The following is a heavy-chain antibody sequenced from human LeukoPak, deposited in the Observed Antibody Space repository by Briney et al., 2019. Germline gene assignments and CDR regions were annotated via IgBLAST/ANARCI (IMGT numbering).Heavy chain of an antibody. Sequence: GASVKVSCKSSGYIFTTYYIHWVRQAPGQGLEWMGIINTSSGSTAYTPEFQGRVTMTRDTSTGPVDIELSSLRCEGTAVYYCARGGKTSIRWGYSDYWGQGTLVTVSS. J-gene: IGHJ4*02. CDR3: ARGGKTSIRWGYSDY. CDR2: INTSSGST. V-gene: IGHV1-46*01. D-gene: IGHD2-2*02. CDR1: GYIFTTYY.